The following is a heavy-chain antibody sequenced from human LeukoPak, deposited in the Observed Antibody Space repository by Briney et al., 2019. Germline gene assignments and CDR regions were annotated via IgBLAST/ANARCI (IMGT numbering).Heavy chain of an antibody. CDR1: GFTVSSNY. CDR2: IYSGGST. D-gene: IGHD6-19*01. J-gene: IGHJ6*02. Sequence: GGSLRLSCAASGFTVSSNYMSWVRQAPGKGLEWVSVIYSGGSTYYADSVKGRFTISRDNSKNTLYLQMNSLRAEDTAVYYCARDHQVAGGYGMDVWGQGTTVTVSS. CDR3: ARDHQVAGGYGMDV. V-gene: IGHV3-66*01.